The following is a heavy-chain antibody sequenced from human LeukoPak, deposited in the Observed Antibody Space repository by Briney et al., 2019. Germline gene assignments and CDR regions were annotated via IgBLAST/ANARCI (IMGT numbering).Heavy chain of an antibody. CDR3: ASQLSVVPAAYAFDI. D-gene: IGHD2-2*01. CDR1: GGTFSSYA. J-gene: IGHJ3*02. V-gene: IGHV1-69*01. Sequence: GASVKVSCKASGGTFSSYAISWVRQAPGQGLEWMGGIIPIFGTADYAQKFQGRVTITADESTSTAYMVLSSLRSEDTAVYYCASQLSVVPAAYAFDIWGQGTMVTVSS. CDR2: IIPIFGTA.